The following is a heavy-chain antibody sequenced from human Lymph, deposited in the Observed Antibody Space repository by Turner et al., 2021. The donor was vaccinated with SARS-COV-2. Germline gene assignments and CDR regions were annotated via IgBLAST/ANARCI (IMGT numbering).Heavy chain of an antibody. CDR1: GFTFSSYA. J-gene: IGHJ4*02. CDR3: AKEGDTAMVNFDY. CDR2: ISGSGGST. Sequence: EVHLLESGGGLVQSGGSLSLSCAASGFTFSSYAMSWVRQAPGKGLEWVSAISGSGGSTYYADSVKGRFTISRDNSKNTLYLQMNSLRAEDTAVYYCAKEGDTAMVNFDYWGQGTLVTVSS. V-gene: IGHV3-23*01. D-gene: IGHD5-18*01.